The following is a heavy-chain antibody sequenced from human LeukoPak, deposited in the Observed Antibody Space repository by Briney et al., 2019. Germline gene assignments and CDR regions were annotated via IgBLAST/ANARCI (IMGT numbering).Heavy chain of an antibody. J-gene: IGHJ6*03. CDR3: ATGSYYYYYYMDV. Sequence: SETLSLICTVSGGSISSHYWSWIRQPPGKGLEWIGDIYYSGSTNYNPSLKSRVTISVDTSKNQFSLKLSSVTAADTAVYYCATGSYYYYYYMDVWGKGTTVTVSS. CDR2: IYYSGST. V-gene: IGHV4-59*11. CDR1: GGSISSHY.